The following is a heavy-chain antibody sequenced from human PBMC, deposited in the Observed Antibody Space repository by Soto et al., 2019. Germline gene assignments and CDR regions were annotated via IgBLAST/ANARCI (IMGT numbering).Heavy chain of an antibody. Sequence: GSLRLSCAASGFTFSSYEMNWVRQAPGKGLEWVSYISSSGSTIYYADSVKGRFTISRDNAKNSLYLQMNSLRAEDTAVYYCASHSVIPYGMDVWGQGTTVTVSS. J-gene: IGHJ6*02. CDR2: ISSSGSTI. D-gene: IGHD2-21*01. CDR3: ASHSVIPYGMDV. CDR1: GFTFSSYE. V-gene: IGHV3-48*03.